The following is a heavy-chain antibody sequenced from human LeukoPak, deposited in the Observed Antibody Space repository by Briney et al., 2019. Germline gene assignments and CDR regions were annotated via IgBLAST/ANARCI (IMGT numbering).Heavy chain of an antibody. D-gene: IGHD3-10*01. CDR3: AKDPRITMVRGSSGWFDP. V-gene: IGHV3-23*01. Sequence: GGSLRLSCAASGFTFSSYAMSWVRQAPGKGLERVSAISGSGGSTYYADSVKGRFTISRDNSKNTLYLQMNSLRAEDTAVYYCAKDPRITMVRGSSGWFDPWGQGTLVTVSS. CDR1: GFTFSSYA. J-gene: IGHJ5*02. CDR2: ISGSGGST.